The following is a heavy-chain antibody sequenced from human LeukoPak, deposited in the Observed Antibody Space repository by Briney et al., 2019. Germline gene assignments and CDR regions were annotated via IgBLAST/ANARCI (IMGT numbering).Heavy chain of an antibody. CDR2: ISGYNGDT. V-gene: IGHV1-18*01. Sequence: GASVKVSCKASGYTFTSYGISWVRQAPGQGLEWMAWISGYNGDTNYVQKFQDRITMTTDTSTSTAYLELTSLRSDDTAVYYCARDWGAPHTLNFDSWGQGTLVTVSS. D-gene: IGHD1-26*01. CDR3: ARDWGAPHTLNFDS. CDR1: GYTFTSYG. J-gene: IGHJ4*02.